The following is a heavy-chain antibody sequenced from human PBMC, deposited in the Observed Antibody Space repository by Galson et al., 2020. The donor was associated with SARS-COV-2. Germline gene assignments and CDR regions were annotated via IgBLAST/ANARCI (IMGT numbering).Heavy chain of an antibody. CDR1: GFTFSSYG. Sequence: QLGESLKISCAASGFTFSSYGMHWVRQAPGKGLEWVAVIWYDGSNKYYADSVKGRFTISRDNSKNTLYLQMNSLRAEDTAVYYCARDGTYYYDSRGYLQRPYYYYYGMDVWGQGTTVTVAS. CDR3: ARDGTYYYDSRGYLQRPYYYYYGMDV. J-gene: IGHJ6*02. D-gene: IGHD3-22*01. V-gene: IGHV3-33*01. CDR2: IWYDGSNK.